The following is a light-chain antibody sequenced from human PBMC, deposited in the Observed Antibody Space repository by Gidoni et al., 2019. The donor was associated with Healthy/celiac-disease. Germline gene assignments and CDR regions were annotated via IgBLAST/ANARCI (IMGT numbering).Light chain of an antibody. CDR1: QSVSSY. V-gene: IGKV3-11*01. J-gene: IGKJ4*01. CDR2: DAS. Sequence: ELVLTQSSATLSLSPGERATLSCRASQSVSSYLAWYQQKPGQAPRLLIYDASNRATGIPARFSGSGSGTDFTLTIRSLEPEDFAVYYCQQRSNWPPSLTFGGGTKVEIK. CDR3: QQRSNWPPSLT.